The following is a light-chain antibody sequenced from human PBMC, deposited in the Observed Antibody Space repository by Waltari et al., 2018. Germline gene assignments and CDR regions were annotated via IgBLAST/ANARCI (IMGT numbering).Light chain of an antibody. CDR3: CSYAGSSTFV. Sequence: QSALTQPASVSGSPGQSITIPCPGPSSDVGSSNLFSWYQQHPGKATKLMIYEVSKRPSGVSNRFSGSKSGNTASLTISGLQAEDEADYYCCSYAGSSTFVFGGGTKLTVL. V-gene: IGLV2-23*02. J-gene: IGLJ2*01. CDR2: EVS. CDR1: SSDVGSSNL.